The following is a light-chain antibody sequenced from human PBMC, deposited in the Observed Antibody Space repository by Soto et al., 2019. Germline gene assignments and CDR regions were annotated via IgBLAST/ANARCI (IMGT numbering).Light chain of an antibody. CDR3: QQSYSTTWT. Sequence: IQMTQYPSSLSASVGDRVAITCRASQGISTYLNWYQQKPGKAPKLLIYAASSLQSGVPSRFSGSGSETDFTLTISSLQPEDFATYSCQQSYSTTWTFGQGSKVDVK. V-gene: IGKV1-39*01. CDR2: AAS. CDR1: QGISTY. J-gene: IGKJ1*01.